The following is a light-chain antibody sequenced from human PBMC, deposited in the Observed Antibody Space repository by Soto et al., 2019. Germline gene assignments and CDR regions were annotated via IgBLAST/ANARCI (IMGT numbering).Light chain of an antibody. J-gene: IGKJ1*01. V-gene: IGKV1-39*01. CDR2: AAS. Sequence: DIQMTQSPSSLSASVRDRVTITCRASQSISNYLNWYQQKPGKAPELLIYAASSLQSGVPSRFSGSGSGTDFTLTISSLQPEDFGTYYCQQSYSTPRTFGQGTKVDIK. CDR3: QQSYSTPRT. CDR1: QSISNY.